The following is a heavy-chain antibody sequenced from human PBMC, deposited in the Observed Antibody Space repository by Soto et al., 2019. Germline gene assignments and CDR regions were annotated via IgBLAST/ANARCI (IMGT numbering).Heavy chain of an antibody. CDR1: GYTFINHG. CDR3: ARDFYPLAYYFDP. V-gene: IGHV1-18*04. CDR2: GSGANGNT. Sequence: QVQLVQSEAEVKKPGASVKVSCEASGYTFINHGISWVRQAPGQGLEWLGWGSGANGNTKYAQKDQGRVNITTKTSKSTAHMELRNLRSDDTAVYFCARDFYPLAYYFDPWGQGTRVTVSS. J-gene: IGHJ4*02.